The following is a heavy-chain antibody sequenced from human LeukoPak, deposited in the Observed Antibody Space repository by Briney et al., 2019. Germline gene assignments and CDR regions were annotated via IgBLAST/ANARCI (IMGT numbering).Heavy chain of an antibody. CDR2: INHSGST. CDR1: GRSFSGYY. D-gene: IGHD5-12*01. J-gene: IGHJ4*02. CDR3: ARGTQWLRFGY. V-gene: IGHV4-34*01. Sequence: PSETLSLTCAVYGRSFSGYYWSWIRQPPGKGLEWIGEINHSGSTNYNPSLKSRVTISVDTSKNQFSLKLSSVTAADTAVYYCARGTQWLRFGYWGQGTLVTVSS.